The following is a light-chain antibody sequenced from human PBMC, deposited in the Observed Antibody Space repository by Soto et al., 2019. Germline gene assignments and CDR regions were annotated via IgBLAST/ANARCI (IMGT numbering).Light chain of an antibody. J-gene: IGKJ2*01. CDR2: GAS. CDR1: QSVSSTY. CDR3: QQYGSSPQFT. Sequence: EIVLTQSPGTLSLSPGERATLSCRASQSVSSTYLAWYQQNPGQAPRLLIYGASSRATGIPDRFSGSGSGTDFTLTISRLEPEDCAVYYCQQYGSSPQFTFGRGTKLDI. V-gene: IGKV3-20*01.